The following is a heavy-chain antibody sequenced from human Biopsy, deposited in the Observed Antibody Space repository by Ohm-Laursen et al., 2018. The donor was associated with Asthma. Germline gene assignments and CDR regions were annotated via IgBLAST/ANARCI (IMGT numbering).Heavy chain of an antibody. CDR2: ISWNSGSI. V-gene: IGHV3-9*01. CDR3: AKATLGDIGKDY. Sequence: SLRLSCTASGFSLNSYGMHRVRQAPGKGLEWVSGISWNSGSIGYADSVKGRFTISRDNAKNSLYLQMNSLRVEDTALYYCAKATLGDIGKDYWGQGTLVTVSS. J-gene: IGHJ4*02. CDR1: GFSLNSYG. D-gene: IGHD2-21*01.